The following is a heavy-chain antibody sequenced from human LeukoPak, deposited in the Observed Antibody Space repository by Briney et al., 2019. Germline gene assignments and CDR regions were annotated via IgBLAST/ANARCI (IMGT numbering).Heavy chain of an antibody. Sequence: PGGSLRLSCAASGFTFSSYAMSWVRQAPGKGLEWVSGIRGSGGSTYYADSVKGRFTISRDNSKNTLYLHMNSPRAKDTAVYYCAILPGYSSSWYEVDYWGQGTLVTVSS. J-gene: IGHJ4*02. CDR2: IRGSGGST. CDR3: AILPGYSSSWYEVDY. D-gene: IGHD6-13*01. CDR1: GFTFSSYA. V-gene: IGHV3-23*01.